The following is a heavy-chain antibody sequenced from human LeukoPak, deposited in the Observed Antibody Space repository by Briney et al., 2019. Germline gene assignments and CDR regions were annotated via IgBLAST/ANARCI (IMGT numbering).Heavy chain of an antibody. CDR1: GYTFTNYD. D-gene: IGHD2-2*01. CDR2: ISAYDGNT. V-gene: IGHV1-18*04. CDR3: AREACSSTSCYAVRPNWFDP. Sequence: ASVKVSCKASGYTFTNYDINWVRQAPGQGLEGMGWISAYDGNTNYAQKFQGRVTMTTDTSTTTAYMELRSLRSDDTAVYYCAREACSSTSCYAVRPNWFDPWGQGTLVTVSS. J-gene: IGHJ5*02.